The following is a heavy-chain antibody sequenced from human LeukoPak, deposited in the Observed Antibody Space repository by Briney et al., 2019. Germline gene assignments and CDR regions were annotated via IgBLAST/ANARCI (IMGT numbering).Heavy chain of an antibody. Sequence: GGSLRLSCAASGFTFSSYSMNWVRQAPGKGLEWVAFIRYDGSNKYYADSVKGRFTISRDNSKNTLYLQMNSLRAEDTAVYYCAKVSGWYGTHTDYWGQGTLVTVSS. J-gene: IGHJ4*02. V-gene: IGHV3-30*02. CDR1: GFTFSSYS. CDR2: IRYDGSNK. CDR3: AKVSGWYGTHTDY. D-gene: IGHD6-19*01.